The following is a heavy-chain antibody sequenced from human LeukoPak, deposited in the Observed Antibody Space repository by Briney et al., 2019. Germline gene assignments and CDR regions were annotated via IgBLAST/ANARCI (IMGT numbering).Heavy chain of an antibody. J-gene: IGHJ6*03. Sequence: PSETLSLTCTVSGGSISSRGYYWGWIRQPPGKGLEWIGSIYYGGSTYYNPSLKSRVTISVDTSKNQFSLKLSSVTAADTAVYYCARADYSSTWSHDYYYMDVWGKGTTVTVSS. CDR3: ARADYSSTWSHDYYYMDV. V-gene: IGHV4-39*07. D-gene: IGHD6-13*01. CDR2: IYYGGST. CDR1: GGSISSRGYY.